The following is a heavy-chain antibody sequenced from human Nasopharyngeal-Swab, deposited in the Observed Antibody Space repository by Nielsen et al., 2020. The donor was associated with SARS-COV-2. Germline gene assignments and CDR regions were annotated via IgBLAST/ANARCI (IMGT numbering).Heavy chain of an antibody. D-gene: IGHD2-2*01. J-gene: IGHJ4*02. Sequence: GESLKISCAASGFTFSSYAMSWVRQAPGKGLEWVSAISGSGGSTYYADSVKGRFTISRDNSKNTLHLQMNSLRAEDTAVYYCAIIVVSAAMDPFDYWGQGTLVTVSS. CDR3: AIIVVSAAMDPFDY. V-gene: IGHV3-23*01. CDR1: GFTFSSYA. CDR2: ISGSGGST.